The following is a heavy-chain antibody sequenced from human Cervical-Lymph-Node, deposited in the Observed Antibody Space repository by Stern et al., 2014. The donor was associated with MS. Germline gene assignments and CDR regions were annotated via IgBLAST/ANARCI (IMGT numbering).Heavy chain of an antibody. D-gene: IGHD3-22*01. CDR3: ARGGYYDSSGGDY. CDR1: GFTFSSYW. J-gene: IGHJ4*02. V-gene: IGHV3-7*03. Sequence: EMQLVESGGGLVQPGGSLRLSCAASGFTFSSYWMSWVRQAPGEGLEWVANIKQDGSEKYYVDSVKGRFTISRDNAKNSLYLQMNSLRAEDTAVYYCARGGYYDSSGGDYWGQGTLVTVSS. CDR2: IKQDGSEK.